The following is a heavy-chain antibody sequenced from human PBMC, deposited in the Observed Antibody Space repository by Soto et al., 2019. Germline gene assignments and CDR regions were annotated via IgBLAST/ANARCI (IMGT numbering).Heavy chain of an antibody. D-gene: IGHD4-17*01. V-gene: IGHV1-3*01. J-gene: IGHJ6*01. Sequence: ASVKVSYKASGYTFTSYAMHWVRQAPGQRLEGMGWINAGNGNTKYSQKFQGRVTITRDTSASTAYRELSSLRSEDTAVYYCARDHYLYGDYTTYYYYYGMEVWGQGTTVTVCS. CDR1: GYTFTSYA. CDR3: ARDHYLYGDYTTYYYYYGMEV. CDR2: INAGNGNT.